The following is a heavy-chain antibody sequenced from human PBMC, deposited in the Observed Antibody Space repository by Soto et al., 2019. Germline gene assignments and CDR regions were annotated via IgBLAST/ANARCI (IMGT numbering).Heavy chain of an antibody. CDR1: GFSLTTSGVG. V-gene: IGHV2-5*02. CDR2: VYWDDDK. Sequence: QITLKESGPTLVKPTQTLTLTCTFSGFSLTTSGVGVDWIRQPPGEALEWLALVYWDDDKSYSPSLKSRVTITKDTSRNQVVLTMTNMDPVDTATYYCAHKGGRGAGMDVWGQGTTVTVSS. CDR3: AHKGGRGAGMDV. D-gene: IGHD2-15*01. J-gene: IGHJ6*02.